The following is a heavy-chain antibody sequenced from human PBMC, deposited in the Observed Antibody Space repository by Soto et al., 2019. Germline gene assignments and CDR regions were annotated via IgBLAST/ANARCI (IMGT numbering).Heavy chain of an antibody. CDR1: GFTFSSYA. CDR3: ARDQAYCGGDCYSLQHDY. Sequence: QVQLVESGGGVVQPGRSLRLSCAASGFTFSSYAMHWVRQAPGKGLEWVAVISYDGSNKYYADSVKGRFTISRDNXKXTXCLQMNSLRAEDTAVYYCARDQAYCGGDCYSLQHDYWGQGTLVTVSS. V-gene: IGHV3-30-3*01. CDR2: ISYDGSNK. D-gene: IGHD2-21*02. J-gene: IGHJ4*02.